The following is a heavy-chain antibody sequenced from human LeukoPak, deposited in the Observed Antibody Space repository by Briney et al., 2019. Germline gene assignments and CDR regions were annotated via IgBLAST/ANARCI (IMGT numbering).Heavy chain of an antibody. V-gene: IGHV3-23*01. CDR1: GFTFSSYH. CDR3: AKVTGSGSYLADAFDI. Sequence: PGGSLRLSCAASGFTFSSYHMSWVRQAPGKGLEWVSSISGSGDSTYHADSVRGRFTVSRDNSKNTLYLQMKSLRAEDTAVYYCAKVTGSGSYLADAFDIWGHGTVVSVSS. J-gene: IGHJ3*02. D-gene: IGHD3-10*01. CDR2: ISGSGDST.